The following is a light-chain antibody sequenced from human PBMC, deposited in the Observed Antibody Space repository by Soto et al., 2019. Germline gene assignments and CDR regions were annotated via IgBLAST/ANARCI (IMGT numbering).Light chain of an antibody. J-gene: IGLJ2*01. CDR1: STDVGAYNY. V-gene: IGLV2-8*01. Sequence: QSALTQPPSASGSPGQSVTICTGTSTDVGAYNYVSWYQQHPGKAPKLMIYAVSKRPSGVPDRFSGSKSGNTASLTVSGLQADDEADYYCSSYVGNNNLVFGGGTKLTVL. CDR3: SSYVGNNNLV. CDR2: AVS.